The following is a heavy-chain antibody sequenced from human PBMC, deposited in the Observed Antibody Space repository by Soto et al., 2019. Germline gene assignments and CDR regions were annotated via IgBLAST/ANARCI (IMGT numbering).Heavy chain of an antibody. J-gene: IGHJ6*04. D-gene: IGHD2-15*01. CDR1: GFTVSSKY. V-gene: IGHV3-66*01. CDR3: ARDDVLCDGGRCYGVPLDV. CDR2: IQSGGPT. Sequence: EVHLVESGGGLVQPGGSLRLSCAASGFTVSSKYMSWVRQAPGKGLEWVSLIQSGGPTYYADSVKGRFTISRDTSENTLHVQMDSLRAEDTAVYYWARDDVLCDGGRCYGVPLDVFGKRTTVTVSS.